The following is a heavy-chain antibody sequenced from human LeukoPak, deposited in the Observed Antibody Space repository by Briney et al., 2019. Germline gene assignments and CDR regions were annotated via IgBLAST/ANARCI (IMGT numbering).Heavy chain of an antibody. CDR2: ISGTGHNT. J-gene: IGHJ4*02. D-gene: IGHD1-14*01. CDR3: AREEPAGSIDY. Sequence: VGSLRLSCAASGFVFNSHPMHWVRQAPGKGLECVSAISGTGHNTYYASSVKGRFTISRDNSRNTLYLQMGSLRAEDTALYYCAREEPAGSIDYWGQGTLVTVSS. V-gene: IGHV3-64*01. CDR1: GFVFNSHP.